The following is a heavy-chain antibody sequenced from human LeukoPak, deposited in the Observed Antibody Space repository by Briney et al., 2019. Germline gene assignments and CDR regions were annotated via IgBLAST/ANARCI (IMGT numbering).Heavy chain of an antibody. V-gene: IGHV5-51*01. D-gene: IGHD6-19*01. CDR1: GFNFGNYW. CDR2: IYPGDSDT. J-gene: IGHJ4*02. Sequence: GESLKISCKGSGFNFGNYWIGWVRQMPGKGLEWMGIIYPGDSDTRYSPSFQGQVTISVDKSVNTAYLQWGSLKASDTAMYYCARRRAVAGTYYFDNWGQGTLVTVSS. CDR3: ARRRAVAGTYYFDN.